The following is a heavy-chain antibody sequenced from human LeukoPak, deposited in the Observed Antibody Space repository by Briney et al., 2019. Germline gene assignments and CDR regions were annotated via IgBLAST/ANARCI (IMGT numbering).Heavy chain of an antibody. V-gene: IGHV4-38-2*02. CDR3: VRDQLITVFGVIIPLNWFDP. J-gene: IGHJ5*02. CDR2: IYHSGST. Sequence: PSETLSLTCSVSGYSISSGYYWGWIRQPPGKGLEWIGNIYHSGSTYYNPSLKSRVTISLDTSTNQFSLKLSSVTAADTAVYYCVRDQLITVFGVIIPLNWFDPWGQGTLVTVSS. CDR1: GYSISSGYY. D-gene: IGHD3-3*01.